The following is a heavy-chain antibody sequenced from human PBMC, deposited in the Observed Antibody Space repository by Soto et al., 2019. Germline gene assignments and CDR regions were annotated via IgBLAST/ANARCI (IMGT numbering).Heavy chain of an antibody. D-gene: IGHD6-13*01. CDR3: ARGNIAAAGTENYYYGMDV. J-gene: IGHJ6*02. Sequence: SETLSLTCAVYGGSFSGYYWSWIRQPPGKGLEWIGEINHSGSTNYNPSLKSRVTISVDTSKNQFSLKLSSVTAADTAVYYCARGNIAAAGTENYYYGMDVWGQGTTVTVSS. CDR2: INHSGST. V-gene: IGHV4-34*01. CDR1: GGSFSGYY.